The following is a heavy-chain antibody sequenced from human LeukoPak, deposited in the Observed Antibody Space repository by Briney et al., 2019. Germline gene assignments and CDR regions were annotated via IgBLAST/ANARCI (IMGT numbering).Heavy chain of an antibody. D-gene: IGHD6-19*01. CDR1: GFTLSTYD. CDR3: ARAVAGTHWFDP. V-gene: IGHV3-13*01. CDR2: IDIPGNT. Sequence: GSLRLSCAASGFTLSTYDMHWVRQPPGKGLEWVSGIDIPGNTYYPDSVKGRFTMSRESAKNSLYLQMNSLRAGDTAVYYCARAVAGTHWFDPWGQGTLVTVSS. J-gene: IGHJ5*02.